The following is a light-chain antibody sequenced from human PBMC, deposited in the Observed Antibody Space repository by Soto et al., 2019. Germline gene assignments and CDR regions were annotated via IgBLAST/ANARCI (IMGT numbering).Light chain of an antibody. CDR3: QVYDRYSEA. J-gene: IGKJ4*02. V-gene: IGKV1-5*03. CDR2: KAS. CDR1: QTISSW. Sequence: DIQMTQSPSTLSGSVGDRVTITCRASQTISSWLAWYQQKPGKAPKLLIYKASTLKSGVPSRFSGSGSGTELNLSIRRQQPDDVASHYLQVYDRYSEACGEGTKVEIK.